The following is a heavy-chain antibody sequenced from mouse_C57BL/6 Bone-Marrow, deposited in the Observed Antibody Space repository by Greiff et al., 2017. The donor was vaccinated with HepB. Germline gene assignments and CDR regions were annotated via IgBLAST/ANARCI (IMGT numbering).Heavy chain of an antibody. J-gene: IGHJ4*01. CDR2: IYPGSGST. V-gene: IGHV1-55*01. Sequence: VQLQQPGAELVKPGASVKMSCKASGYTFTSYWITWVKQRPGQGLEWIGDIYPGSGSTNNNEKFKSKATLTVDTSSSTAYMQLSSLTSEDSAVYYCAILLLRSYYAMDYWGQGTSVTVSS. CDR3: AILLLRSYYAMDY. D-gene: IGHD1-1*01. CDR1: GYTFTSYW.